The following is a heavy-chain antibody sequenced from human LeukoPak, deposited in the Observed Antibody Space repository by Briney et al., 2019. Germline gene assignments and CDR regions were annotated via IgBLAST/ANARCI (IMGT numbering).Heavy chain of an antibody. D-gene: IGHD1-26*01. CDR3: ARDGGEWELLGAFDI. CDR1: GFTFSSYG. V-gene: IGHV3-33*01. Sequence: QAGGSLRLSCAASGFTFSSYGMHWVRQAPGKGLEWVAVIWYDGSNKYYADSAKGRFTISRDNSKNTLYLQMNSLRAEDTAVYYCARDGGEWELLGAFDIWGQGIMVTVSS. J-gene: IGHJ3*02. CDR2: IWYDGSNK.